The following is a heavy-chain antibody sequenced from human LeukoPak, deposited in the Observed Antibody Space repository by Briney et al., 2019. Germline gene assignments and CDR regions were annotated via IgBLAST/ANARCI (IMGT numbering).Heavy chain of an antibody. Sequence: SETLSLTCTVSGGSIGADHWSWIRQPPGKGLEWIGYMSPSGSTNYNPSLKNRGTIFRDTSKNQFFLKLSAVTAANTAVYSCAKDRSINAFDIWGQGTVVTVSA. CDR3: AKDRSINAFDI. J-gene: IGHJ3*02. CDR1: GGSIGADH. D-gene: IGHD2-21*01. CDR2: MSPSGST. V-gene: IGHV4-59*01.